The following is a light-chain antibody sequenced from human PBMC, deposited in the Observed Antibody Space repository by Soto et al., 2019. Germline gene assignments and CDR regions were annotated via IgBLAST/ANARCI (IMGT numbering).Light chain of an antibody. CDR3: QQYSGVPYT. V-gene: IGKV3-20*01. J-gene: IGKJ2*01. CDR2: GAS. Sequence: EIVLTQSPGTLSLSPGQRVTLSCRASESISRDYLAWYQQRLGQAPRLLIYGASSGATGIPDRFSGSGSGTDFTLTISRLDPEDFAIYYCQQYSGVPYTFGQGTKLEIK. CDR1: ESISRDY.